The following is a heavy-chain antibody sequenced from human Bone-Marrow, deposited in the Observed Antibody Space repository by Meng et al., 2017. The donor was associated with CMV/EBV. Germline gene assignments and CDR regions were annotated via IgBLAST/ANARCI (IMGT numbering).Heavy chain of an antibody. CDR3: ARDPTNDSSGYYFDAFDI. Sequence: SETLSLTCTVSGGSISSGDYYWSWIRQPPGKGLEWIGYIYYSGSTYYNPSLKSRVTISVDTSKNQSSLKLSSVTAADTAVYYCARDPTNDSSGYYFDAFDIWGQGTMVTVSS. CDR1: GGSISSGDYY. J-gene: IGHJ3*02. V-gene: IGHV4-30-4*08. D-gene: IGHD3-22*01. CDR2: IYYSGST.